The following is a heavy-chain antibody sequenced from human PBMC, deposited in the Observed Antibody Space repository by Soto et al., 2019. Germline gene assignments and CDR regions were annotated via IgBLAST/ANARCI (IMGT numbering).Heavy chain of an antibody. V-gene: IGHV3-21*01. CDR3: ARDDKRGYDFGY. Sequence: PGGSLRLSCAASGFTFSSFSINWVRLAPGKGLEWVASVGYSSASHIYYADSVKGRFTISRDNAKNSAYLQMSGLRAEDTAVYYCARDDKRGYDFGYWGQGTLVTVSS. J-gene: IGHJ4*02. CDR1: GFTFSSFS. D-gene: IGHD5-12*01. CDR2: VGYSSASHI.